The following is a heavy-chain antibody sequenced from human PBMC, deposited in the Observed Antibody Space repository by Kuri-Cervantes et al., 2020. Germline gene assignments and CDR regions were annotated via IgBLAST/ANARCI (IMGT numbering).Heavy chain of an antibody. V-gene: IGHV1-69*13. J-gene: IGHJ3*02. CDR2: IIPIFGTA. Sequence: SVKVSCKASGGTFSSYAISWVRQAPGQGLEWMGGIIPIFGTANYAQKFQGRVTITADESTSTAYMELGSLRSEDTAVYYCATRYYYDAFDIWGQGTMVTVSS. D-gene: IGHD3-16*01. CDR3: ATRYYYDAFDI. CDR1: GGTFSSYA.